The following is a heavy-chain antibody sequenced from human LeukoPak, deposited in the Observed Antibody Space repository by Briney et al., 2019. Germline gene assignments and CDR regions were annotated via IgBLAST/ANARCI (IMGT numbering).Heavy chain of an antibody. D-gene: IGHD2-8*01. J-gene: IGHJ3*02. CDR2: ISSSSSYI. Sequence: GGSLRLSCAASGFTFSSYSMNWVRQAPGKGLEWVSSISSSSSYIYYADSVKGRFTISRDNAKNSLYLQMNSLRAEDTAVYYCATDLTEDIVLMVYAIRACDIWGQGTMVTVSS. V-gene: IGHV3-21*01. CDR1: GFTFSSYS. CDR3: ATDLTEDIVLMVYAIRACDI.